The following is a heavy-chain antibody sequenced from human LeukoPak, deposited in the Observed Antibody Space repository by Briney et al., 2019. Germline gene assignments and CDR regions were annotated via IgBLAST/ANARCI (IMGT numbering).Heavy chain of an antibody. Sequence: SVKVSCKASGGTFSSYAISWVRQAPGQGLEWMGGIIPIFGTANYAQKFQGRVTITADESTSTAYMKLSSLRSEDTAVYYCTLSGDFWSGYYVQPYYYYGMDVWGQGTTVTVSS. CDR2: IIPIFGTA. CDR1: GGTFSSYA. V-gene: IGHV1-69*13. CDR3: TLSGDFWSGYYVQPYYYYGMDV. J-gene: IGHJ6*02. D-gene: IGHD3-3*01.